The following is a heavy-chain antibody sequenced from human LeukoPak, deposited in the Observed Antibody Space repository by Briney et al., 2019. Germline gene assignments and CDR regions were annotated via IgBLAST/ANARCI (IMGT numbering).Heavy chain of an antibody. J-gene: IGHJ3*02. Sequence: HTGGSLRLSCAASGFTFSSYGMTWVRQAPGKGLEWVSGISWNSGSIGYADSVKGRFTISRDNSKNSLYLQMNSLRAEDTALYYCAKVLYPWFGTDAFDIWGQGTLVTVSS. V-gene: IGHV3-9*01. CDR1: GFTFSSYG. CDR2: ISWNSGSI. CDR3: AKVLYPWFGTDAFDI. D-gene: IGHD3-10*01.